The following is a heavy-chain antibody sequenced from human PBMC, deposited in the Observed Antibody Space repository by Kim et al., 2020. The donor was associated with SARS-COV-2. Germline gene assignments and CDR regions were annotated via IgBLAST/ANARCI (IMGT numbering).Heavy chain of an antibody. D-gene: IGHD3-3*01. Sequence: GGSLRLSCAASGFTFSSYSMNWVRQAPGKGLEWVSSISSSSSYIYYADSVKGRFTISRDNAKNSLYLQMNSLRAEDTAVYYCARDKSGKPLDTYDFWSGYELYFDYYYYGMDVWGQGTTVTVSS. CDR3: ARDKSGKPLDTYDFWSGYELYFDYYYYGMDV. CDR2: ISSSSSYI. CDR1: GFTFSSYS. J-gene: IGHJ6*02. V-gene: IGHV3-21*01.